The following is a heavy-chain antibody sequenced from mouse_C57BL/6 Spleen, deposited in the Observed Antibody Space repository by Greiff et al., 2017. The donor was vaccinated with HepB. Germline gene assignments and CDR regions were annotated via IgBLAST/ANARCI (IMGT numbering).Heavy chain of an antibody. J-gene: IGHJ4*01. Sequence: QVQLQQSGTELVKPGASVKLSCKASGYTFTSYWMHWVKQRPGQGLEWIGNINPSNGGTNYNEKFKSKATLTVDKSSSTAYMQLSSLTSEDSAVYYCATYGYPYYYAMDYWGQGTSVTVSS. CDR1: GYTFTSYW. CDR3: ATYGYPYYYAMDY. CDR2: INPSNGGT. D-gene: IGHD2-2*01. V-gene: IGHV1-53*01.